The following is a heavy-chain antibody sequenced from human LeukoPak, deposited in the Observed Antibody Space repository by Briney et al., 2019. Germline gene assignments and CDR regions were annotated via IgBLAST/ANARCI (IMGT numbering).Heavy chain of an antibody. CDR1: GFTFSSYE. CDR2: ISSSGSTI. J-gene: IGHJ4*02. V-gene: IGHV3-48*03. CDR3: AKDLYDSSGYYYFDY. D-gene: IGHD3-22*01. Sequence: PGGSLTLSCAASGFTFSSYEMKWVRQAPGKGLEWVSYISSSGSTIYYADSVKGRFTISRDNSKNTLYLQMNSLRAEDTAVYYCAKDLYDSSGYYYFDYWGQGTLVTVSS.